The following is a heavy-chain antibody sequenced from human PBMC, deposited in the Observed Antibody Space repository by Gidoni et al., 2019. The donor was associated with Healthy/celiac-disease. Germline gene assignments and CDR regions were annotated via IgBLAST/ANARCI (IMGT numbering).Heavy chain of an antibody. Sequence: QVQLQESGPGLVKPSGTLSLTCAVSGGSISSSNWLRWVRQPPGQRLEWIGEIYHSGSTNYNPSLKSRVTISVDKSKNQFSLKLSSVPAADTAVYYWASALGYYYDSSGYSTRNYGMDVWGQGTTVTVSS. J-gene: IGHJ6*02. CDR2: IYHSGST. CDR3: ASALGYYYDSSGYSTRNYGMDV. D-gene: IGHD3-22*01. V-gene: IGHV4-4*02. CDR1: GGSISSSNW.